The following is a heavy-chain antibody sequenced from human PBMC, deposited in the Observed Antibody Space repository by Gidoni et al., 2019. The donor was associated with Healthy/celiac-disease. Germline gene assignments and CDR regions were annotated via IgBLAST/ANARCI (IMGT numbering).Heavy chain of an antibody. V-gene: IGHV4-38-2*02. CDR3: AREYDSSGYYHTPIDY. Sequence: QVQLQESGPGLVKPSETLSLTCTVSGYSSSSGYYWGWIRQPPGKGLEWIGSIYHSGSTYYNPSLKSRVTISVDTSKNQFSLKLSSVTAADTAVYYCAREYDSSGYYHTPIDYWGQGTLVTVSS. CDR1: GYSSSSGYY. D-gene: IGHD3-22*01. J-gene: IGHJ4*02. CDR2: IYHSGST.